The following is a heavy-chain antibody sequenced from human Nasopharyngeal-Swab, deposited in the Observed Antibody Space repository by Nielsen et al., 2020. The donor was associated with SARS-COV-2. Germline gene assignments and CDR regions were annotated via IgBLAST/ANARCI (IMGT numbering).Heavy chain of an antibody. J-gene: IGHJ6*02. CDR3: ARARNYGDYTGTYYYYGMDV. CDR1: GGSISSYY. D-gene: IGHD4-17*01. Sequence: SETLSLTCTVSGGSISSYYWSWIRQPPGKGLEWIGYIYYSWNTNYNPSLKSRVTISVDTSKNQFSLKLSSVTAADTAVYYCARARNYGDYTGTYYYYGMDVWGQGTTVTVSS. V-gene: IGHV4-59*01. CDR2: IYYSWNT.